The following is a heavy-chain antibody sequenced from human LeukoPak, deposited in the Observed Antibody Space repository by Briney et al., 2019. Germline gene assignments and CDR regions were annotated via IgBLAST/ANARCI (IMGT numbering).Heavy chain of an antibody. CDR3: AKDETYYYDSSGYSAFDY. D-gene: IGHD3-22*01. CDR2: IYSGGST. Sequence: GGSLRLSCAASGFTVSSNYMSWVRQAPGKGLEWVSVIYSGGSTYYADSVKGRFTISRDNSKNTLYLQMNSLRAEDTAVYYCAKDETYYYDSSGYSAFDYWGQGTLVTVSS. V-gene: IGHV3-53*01. J-gene: IGHJ4*02. CDR1: GFTVSSNY.